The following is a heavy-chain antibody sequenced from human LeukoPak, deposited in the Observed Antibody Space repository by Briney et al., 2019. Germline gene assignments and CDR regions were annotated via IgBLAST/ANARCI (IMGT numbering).Heavy chain of an antibody. V-gene: IGHV4-4*02. CDR3: AREGGFYRPLDY. J-gene: IGHJ4*02. Sequence: PSGTLSLTCGVSGGSVINTNWWTWVRQPPGKGLEWIGEAHLDGRTIYNPSLESRLTMSVDVSENQVSLKLTSVTAADTAVYYCAREGGFYRPLDYSGQGTLVTVSA. CDR2: AHLDGRT. CDR1: GGSVINTNW. D-gene: IGHD3-3*01.